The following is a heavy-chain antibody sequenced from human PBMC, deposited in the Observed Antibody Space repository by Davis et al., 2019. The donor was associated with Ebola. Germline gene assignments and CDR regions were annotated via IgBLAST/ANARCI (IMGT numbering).Heavy chain of an antibody. Sequence: SETLSLTCAVYGGSFSGYYWSWIRQPPGKGLEWIGEINHSGSTNYNPSLKSRVNMSVDGSNKQFSLKLTSLTAADTAIYYCARMGGDWFDPWGQGTLVTVSS. CDR3: ARMGGDWFDP. V-gene: IGHV4-34*01. CDR2: INHSGST. CDR1: GGSFSGYY. D-gene: IGHD2-15*01. J-gene: IGHJ5*02.